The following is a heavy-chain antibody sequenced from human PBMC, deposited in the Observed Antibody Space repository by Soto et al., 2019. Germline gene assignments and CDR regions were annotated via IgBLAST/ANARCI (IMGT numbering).Heavy chain of an antibody. D-gene: IGHD3-9*01. J-gene: IGHJ4*02. CDR1: GGAINDHD. CDR3: ARFRTGYFDY. V-gene: IGHV4-59*11. CDR2: IYYNGNT. Sequence: SETLSLTCTVSGGAINDHDWSYIRQPPGKGLEWIGYIYYNGNTNYNPSLESRVTISVDRSKNQFSLRLTSLTAADTAVYYCARFRTGYFDYWGRGALVTVSS.